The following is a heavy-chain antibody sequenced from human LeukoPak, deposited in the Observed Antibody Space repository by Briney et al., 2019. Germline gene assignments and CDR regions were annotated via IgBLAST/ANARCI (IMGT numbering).Heavy chain of an antibody. Sequence: GGSLRLSCAASGFTFRDYGMSWVRQAPGKGLEWVSAINGSGGSTYYADSVKGRFTISRDNSKNTLFLQMDSLRAEHTAVYYCAKGRSAYSSNSYYFDYWGQGTLVTVSS. CDR1: GFTFRDYG. V-gene: IGHV3-23*01. CDR2: INGSGGST. J-gene: IGHJ4*02. D-gene: IGHD6-13*01. CDR3: AKGRSAYSSNSYYFDY.